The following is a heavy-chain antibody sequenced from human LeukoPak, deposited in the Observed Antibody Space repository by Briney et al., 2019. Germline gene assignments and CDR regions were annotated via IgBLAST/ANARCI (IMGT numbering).Heavy chain of an antibody. J-gene: IGHJ4*02. V-gene: IGHV1-8*01. D-gene: IGHD3-22*01. CDR2: MNPNSGNT. Sequence: APVKVSCKASGYTFTSYDINWVRQATGQGLEWMGWMNPNSGNTGYAQKFQGRVTMTRNTSISTAYMELSSLRSEDTAVYYCAVFDSSGYYWADYWGQGTLVTVSS. CDR3: AVFDSSGYYWADY. CDR1: GYTFTSYD.